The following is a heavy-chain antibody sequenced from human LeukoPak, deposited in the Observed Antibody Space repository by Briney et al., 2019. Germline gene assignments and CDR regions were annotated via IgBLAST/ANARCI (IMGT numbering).Heavy chain of an antibody. Sequence: GGSLRLSCAASRFTFSSYAMSWVRQAPGKGLEWVSTISGRGDSTYYADSVKGRFTISRDNSKNTLYLQMNTLRAEDTAVYYCAKAIAAPVWYFDLWGRGTLVTVSS. V-gene: IGHV3-23*01. J-gene: IGHJ2*01. CDR3: AKAIAAPVWYFDL. D-gene: IGHD6-13*01. CDR1: RFTFSSYA. CDR2: ISGRGDST.